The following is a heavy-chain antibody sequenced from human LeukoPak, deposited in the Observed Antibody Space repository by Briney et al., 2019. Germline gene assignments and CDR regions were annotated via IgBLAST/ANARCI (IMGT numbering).Heavy chain of an antibody. CDR3: TKSRSSWSDDTFDI. Sequence: GGSLRLSCAASGFTFSGYGMFWVRQAPGKGLEWISSISTGGTYIYYADSVKGRFTISRDNAKNSLYLQMNSLRAEDTAVYYCTKSRSSWSDDTFDIWGQATVVTVSS. J-gene: IGHJ3*02. CDR1: GFTFSGYG. V-gene: IGHV3-21*01. D-gene: IGHD6-13*01. CDR2: ISTGGTYI.